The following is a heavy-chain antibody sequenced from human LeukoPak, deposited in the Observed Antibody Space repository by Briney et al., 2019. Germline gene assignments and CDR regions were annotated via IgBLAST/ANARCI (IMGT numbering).Heavy chain of an antibody. CDR1: GGSFSGYY. V-gene: IGHV4-34*01. D-gene: IGHD3-3*01. CDR3: AAVGVVIMELDY. J-gene: IGHJ4*02. CDR2: INHSGST. Sequence: SETLSLTCAVYGGSFSGYYWSWIRQPPGKGLEWIGEINHSGSTNYNPSLKSRVTISVDTSKNQFSLKLSSVTAADTAVYYCAAVGVVIMELDYWGQGTLVTVSS.